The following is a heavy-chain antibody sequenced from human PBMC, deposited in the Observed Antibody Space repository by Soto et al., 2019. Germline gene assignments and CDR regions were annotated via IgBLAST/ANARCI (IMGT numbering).Heavy chain of an antibody. CDR2: IYHSGST. J-gene: IGHJ5*02. CDR1: GGSISSGGYS. V-gene: IGHV4-30-2*01. CDR3: ARAGVLLWFGELTCFDP. D-gene: IGHD3-10*01. Sequence: PSETLSLTCAVSGGSISSGGYSWSWIRQPPGKGLEWIGYIYHSGSTYYNPSLKSRVTISVDRSKNQFSLKLSSVTAADTAVYYCARAGVLLWFGELTCFDPWGQGTLVTVSS.